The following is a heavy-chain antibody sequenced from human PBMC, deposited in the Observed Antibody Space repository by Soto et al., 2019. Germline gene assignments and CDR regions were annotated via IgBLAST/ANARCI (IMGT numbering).Heavy chain of an antibody. CDR2: ISYDGSNK. D-gene: IGHD6-13*01. CDR3: AKAVPGQQLAGIYYYYGMDV. J-gene: IGHJ6*02. CDR1: GFTFSSYG. V-gene: IGHV3-30*18. Sequence: QVQLVESGGGVVQPGRSLRLSCAASGFTFSSYGMHWVRQAPGKGLEWVAVISYDGSNKYYADSVKGRFTISRDNSKNTLYLQMNSLRAEGTAVYYGAKAVPGQQLAGIYYYYGMDVWGQGTTVTVSS.